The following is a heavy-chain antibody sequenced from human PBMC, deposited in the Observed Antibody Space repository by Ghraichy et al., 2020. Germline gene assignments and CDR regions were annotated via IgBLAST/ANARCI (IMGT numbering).Heavy chain of an antibody. CDR1: GFTFSSYW. CDR2: IKEDGSQK. V-gene: IGHV3-7*04. CDR3: ARDNRGKDY. J-gene: IGHJ4*02. Sequence: GGSLRLSCAVSGFTFSSYWMSWVRQAPGKGLEWVANIKEDGSQKYYADSLKGRFTISRDNAKNSLYLQMNSLRGEDTAVYYCARDNRGKDYWGQGTLVTVSS.